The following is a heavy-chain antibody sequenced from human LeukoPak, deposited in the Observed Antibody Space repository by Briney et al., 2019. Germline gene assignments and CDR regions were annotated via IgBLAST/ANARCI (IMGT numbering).Heavy chain of an antibody. D-gene: IGHD1-1*01. Sequence: PSETLSLTCAVYGGSFSGYYWSWIRQPPGKGLEGIGEINDSGSTNYNPSLKSRVTIAVDTCKNQFSLKLSSVTDADPGVYYCASGRLRYNWTDVSVYYYYGMDVWGQGTTVTVSS. J-gene: IGHJ6*02. V-gene: IGHV4-34*01. CDR1: GGSFSGYY. CDR2: INDSGST. CDR3: ASGRLRYNWTDVSVYYYYGMDV.